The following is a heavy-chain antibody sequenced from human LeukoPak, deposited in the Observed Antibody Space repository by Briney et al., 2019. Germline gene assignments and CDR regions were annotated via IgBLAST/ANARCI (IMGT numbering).Heavy chain of an antibody. Sequence: GGSLRLSCAASGFTFSSYWMHWVRQAPGKGLVWVSRINSDGSSTSYADSVKGRFTISSDNAKNTLYLQMNSLRAEDTAVYYCARHIAYYYYMDVWGKGTTVTVSS. CDR3: ARHIAYYYYMDV. CDR1: GFTFSSYW. V-gene: IGHV3-74*01. J-gene: IGHJ6*03. CDR2: INSDGSST.